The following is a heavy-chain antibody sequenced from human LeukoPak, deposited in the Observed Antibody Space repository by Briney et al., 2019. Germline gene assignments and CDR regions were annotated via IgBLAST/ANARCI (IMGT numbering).Heavy chain of an antibody. Sequence: GGSLRLSCEASGFTFSGYAMSWVRQAPGKGLEWVSSINAFGARTYYADSVKGRFTISRDNAKNSLYLQMNSLRDEDTAVYYCARGDSSGYGPDHWGQGTPVTVSS. J-gene: IGHJ5*02. CDR3: ARGDSSGYGPDH. D-gene: IGHD3-22*01. CDR2: INAFGART. V-gene: IGHV3-23*01. CDR1: GFTFSGYA.